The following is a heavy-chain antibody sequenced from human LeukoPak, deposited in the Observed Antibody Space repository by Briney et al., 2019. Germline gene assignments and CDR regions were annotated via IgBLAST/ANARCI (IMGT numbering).Heavy chain of an antibody. CDR3: ARDLMNGIFDY. CDR1: GFTFSSYG. Sequence: GGSLRLSCAASGFTFSSYGMHWVRQAPGKGLEWVAVIWYDGSNKYYADSVKDRFTISRDNSKNTLYLQMNSLRAEDTAVYYCARDLMNGIFDYWGQGTLVTVSS. CDR2: IWYDGSNK. V-gene: IGHV3-33*01. D-gene: IGHD1-14*01. J-gene: IGHJ4*02.